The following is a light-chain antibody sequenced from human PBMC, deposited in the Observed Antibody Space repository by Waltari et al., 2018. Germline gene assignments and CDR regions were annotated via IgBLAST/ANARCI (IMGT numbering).Light chain of an antibody. CDR2: NNN. Sequence: QSVLTQPPSASGTPGQRVTIPCSGSSSNIGGNTVNWYQQLPGAAPKLLIYNNNQRPSGVPDRFSGSKSGTSASLAISSLQSEDEAHYYCAAWDDSLNAVVFGGGTKLTVL. V-gene: IGLV1-44*01. CDR3: AAWDDSLNAVV. CDR1: SSNIGGNT. J-gene: IGLJ2*01.